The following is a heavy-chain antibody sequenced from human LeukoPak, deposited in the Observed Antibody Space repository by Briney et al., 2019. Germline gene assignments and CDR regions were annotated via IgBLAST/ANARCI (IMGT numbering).Heavy chain of an antibody. D-gene: IGHD2-2*01. J-gene: IGHJ4*02. V-gene: IGHV4-34*01. CDR2: INHSGST. CDR3: AREDSTSCLGY. Sequence: PSETLSLTCAVYGGSFSGYYWSWIRQPPGKGLEWIGEINHSGSTNDNPSLKSRVTISVDTSKNQFSLKLRSVTAADTAVYYCAREDSTSCLGYWGQGTLVTVSS. CDR1: GGSFSGYY.